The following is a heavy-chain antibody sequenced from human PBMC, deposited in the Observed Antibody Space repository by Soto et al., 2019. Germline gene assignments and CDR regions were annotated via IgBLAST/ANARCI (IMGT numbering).Heavy chain of an antibody. D-gene: IGHD3-10*01. CDR3: ARVLIRGSMVYYYYGMDV. Sequence: GASVKVSCKASGGTFSSYAISWVRQAPGQGLEWMGGIIPIFGTANYAQKFQGRVTITADESTSTAYMELSSLRSEDTAVYYCARVLIRGSMVYYYYGMDVWGQGTTVTVSS. CDR2: IIPIFGTA. V-gene: IGHV1-69*13. J-gene: IGHJ6*02. CDR1: GGTFSSYA.